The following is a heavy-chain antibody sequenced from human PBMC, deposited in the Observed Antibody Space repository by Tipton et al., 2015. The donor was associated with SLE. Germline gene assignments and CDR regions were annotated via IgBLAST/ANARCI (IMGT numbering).Heavy chain of an antibody. CDR2: LYYSGSP. D-gene: IGHD4-17*01. V-gene: IGHV4-39*07. Sequence: TLSLTCIVSGGSVSSSSYYWGWIRQPPGKGLEWLGSLYYSGSPFYSPSLKSRVTISMDTSKNHFSRKLTSVTAVDTAVYYCARRGGNGDLRYFDLWGRGTLVTVSS. CDR1: GGSVSSSSYY. CDR3: ARRGGNGDLRYFDL. J-gene: IGHJ2*01.